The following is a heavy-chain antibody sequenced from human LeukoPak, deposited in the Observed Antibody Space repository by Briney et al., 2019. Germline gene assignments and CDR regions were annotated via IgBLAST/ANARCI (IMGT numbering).Heavy chain of an antibody. V-gene: IGHV1-69*06. Sequence: VASVKVSCKASGGTFSSYAISWVRQAPGQGLEWMGRIIPIFGTANYAQKFQGRVTITADKSTSTAYMELSSLRSEDTAVYFCSAFARGFNRGIPVAGYFNLWGQGTLVTVSS. CDR3: SAFARGFNRGIPVAGYFNL. D-gene: IGHD6-19*01. J-gene: IGHJ4*02. CDR1: GGTFSSYA. CDR2: IIPIFGTA.